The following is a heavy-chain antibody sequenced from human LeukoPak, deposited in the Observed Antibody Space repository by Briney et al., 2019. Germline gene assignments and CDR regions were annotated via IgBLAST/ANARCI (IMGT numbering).Heavy chain of an antibody. J-gene: IGHJ4*02. CDR2: ISSDGTNK. CDR1: GFTFSSNA. CDR3: ASELRAIAAAVFDY. D-gene: IGHD6-13*01. Sequence: GRSLRLSCSASGFTFSSNAMHWVRPAPGKGLEWVAVISSDGTNKYYGDSVKGRFTISRDNSKNTLYLQMNSLRAEDTAVYYCASELRAIAAAVFDYWGQGSLVTVSS. V-gene: IGHV3-30*04.